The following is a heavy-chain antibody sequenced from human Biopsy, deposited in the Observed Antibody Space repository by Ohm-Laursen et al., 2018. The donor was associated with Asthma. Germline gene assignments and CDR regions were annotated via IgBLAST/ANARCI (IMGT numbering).Heavy chain of an antibody. Sequence: ASENLSCKTSGYTFNSAGITWARQAPRHGRESMGWISVYNGNTKVAQKLQDRVTMITDTSTSTAYMELRSLRSEDTAVYFCARAVDYSRYYGIDVWGQGTTVTVS. CDR2: ISVYNGNT. CDR1: GYTFNSAG. D-gene: IGHD3-10*01. V-gene: IGHV1-18*01. J-gene: IGHJ6*02. CDR3: ARAVDYSRYYGIDV.